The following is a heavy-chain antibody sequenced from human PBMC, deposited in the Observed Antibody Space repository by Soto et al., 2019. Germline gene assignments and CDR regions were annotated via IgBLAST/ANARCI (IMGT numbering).Heavy chain of an antibody. V-gene: IGHV1-69*13. D-gene: IGHD3-22*01. CDR3: ARGLSYYDSSGYSDAFDI. Sequence: SVKVSCKASGGTFSSYGVSWVRQAPGQGLEWMGRIIPVFGIEHYAQKSQGRVTVTADESTSTAYMELSGLTSEDTAVYYCARGLSYYDSSGYSDAFDIWGQGTLGTV. CDR2: IIPVFGIE. CDR1: GGTFSSYG. J-gene: IGHJ3*02.